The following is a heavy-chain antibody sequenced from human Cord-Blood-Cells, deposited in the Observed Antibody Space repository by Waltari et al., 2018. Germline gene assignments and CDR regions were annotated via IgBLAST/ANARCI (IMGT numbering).Heavy chain of an antibody. Sequence: QVQLQQWGAGLLKPSETLSLTCAVYGGSFSGYYWSWIGQPPGKGLEWIGEINHSGSTNYNPSLKSRVTISVDTSKNQFSLKLSSVTAADTAVYYCARGLRGDRDIVATIDYWGQGTLVTVSS. CDR2: INHSGST. CDR1: GGSFSGYY. V-gene: IGHV4-34*01. J-gene: IGHJ4*02. CDR3: ARGLRGDRDIVATIDY. D-gene: IGHD5-12*01.